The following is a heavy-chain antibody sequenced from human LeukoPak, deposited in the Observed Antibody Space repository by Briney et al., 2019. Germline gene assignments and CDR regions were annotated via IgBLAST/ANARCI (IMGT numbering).Heavy chain of an antibody. CDR2: ISSSSSTI. CDR3: ARSGFWSGYPTIIDY. V-gene: IGHV3-48*01. D-gene: IGHD3-3*01. J-gene: IGHJ4*02. Sequence: GGSLRLSCAASGFTFSGYSMNWVRQAPGKGLEWVSYISSSSSTIYYADSVKGRFTISRDNAKNSLYLQMNSLRAEDTAVYYCARSGFWSGYPTIIDYWGQGTLVTVSS. CDR1: GFTFSGYS.